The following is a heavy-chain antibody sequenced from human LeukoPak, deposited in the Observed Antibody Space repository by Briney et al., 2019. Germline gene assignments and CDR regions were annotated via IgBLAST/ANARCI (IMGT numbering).Heavy chain of an antibody. CDR3: ARALRYCSSTSCYTDDAFDI. V-gene: IGHV1-69*13. CDR2: IIPIFGTA. J-gene: IGHJ3*02. D-gene: IGHD2-2*02. Sequence: SVKVSCKASGGTFISYAISWVRQAPGQGLEWMGGIIPIFGTANYAQKFQGRVTITADESTSTAYMELSSLRSEDTAVYYCARALRYCSSTSCYTDDAFDIWGQGTMVTVSS. CDR1: GGTFISYA.